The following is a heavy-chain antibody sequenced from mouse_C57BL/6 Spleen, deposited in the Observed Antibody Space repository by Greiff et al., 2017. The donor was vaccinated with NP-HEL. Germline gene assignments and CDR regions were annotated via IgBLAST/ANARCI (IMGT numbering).Heavy chain of an antibody. D-gene: IGHD3-3*01. Sequence: EVQLQESGGDLVKPGGSLKLSCAASGFTFSSYGMSWVRQTPDKRLEWVATISSGGSYTYYPDSVKGRFTISRDNAKNTLYLQMSSLKSEDTAMYYCARQAGDEAWFAYWGQGTLVTVSA. V-gene: IGHV5-6*01. CDR1: GFTFSSYG. CDR2: ISSGGSYT. CDR3: ARQAGDEAWFAY. J-gene: IGHJ3*01.